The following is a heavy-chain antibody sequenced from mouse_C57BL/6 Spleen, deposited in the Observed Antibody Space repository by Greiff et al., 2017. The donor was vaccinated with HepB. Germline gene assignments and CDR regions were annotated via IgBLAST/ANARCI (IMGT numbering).Heavy chain of an antibody. Sequence: VMLVESGGGLVQPGGSLSLSCAASGFTFTDYYMSWVRQPPGKALEWLGFIRNKANGYTTEYSASVKGRFTISRDNSQSILYLQMNALRAEDSATYYCARYEWSRGFAYWGQGTLVTVSA. CDR2: IRNKANGYTT. D-gene: IGHD1-3*01. CDR1: GFTFTDYY. CDR3: ARYEWSRGFAY. J-gene: IGHJ3*01. V-gene: IGHV7-3*01.